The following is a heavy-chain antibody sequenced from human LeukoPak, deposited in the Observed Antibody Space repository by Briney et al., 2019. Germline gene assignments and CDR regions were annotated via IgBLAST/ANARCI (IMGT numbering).Heavy chain of an antibody. CDR1: GFTFSSYA. CDR2: ISATGGGP. J-gene: IGHJ3*02. V-gene: IGHV3-23*01. Sequence: GGSLRLSCAASGFTFSSYAMTWVRQAPGKGPEWVSAISATGGGPYYADFVKGRFTISRDSSKNTLYLQMNSLRVEDTAVYYCVKTGFPRWDSSSRQGGALNIWGRGTMVTVSS. D-gene: IGHD2-21*01. CDR3: VKTGFPRWDSSSRQGGALNI.